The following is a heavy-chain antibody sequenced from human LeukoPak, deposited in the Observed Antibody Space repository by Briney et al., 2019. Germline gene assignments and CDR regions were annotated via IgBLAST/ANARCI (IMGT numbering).Heavy chain of an antibody. Sequence: SVKVSRKASGGTFSSYAISWVRQAPGQGLEWMGGIIPIFGTANYAQKFQGRVTITADKSTSTAYMELSSLRSEDTAVYYCARVEVYSSSWLGWFDPWGQGTLVTVSS. CDR1: GGTFSSYA. D-gene: IGHD6-13*01. V-gene: IGHV1-69*06. CDR2: IIPIFGTA. CDR3: ARVEVYSSSWLGWFDP. J-gene: IGHJ5*02.